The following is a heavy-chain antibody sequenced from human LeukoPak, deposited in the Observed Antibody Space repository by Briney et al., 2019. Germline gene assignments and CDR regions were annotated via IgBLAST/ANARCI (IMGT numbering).Heavy chain of an antibody. CDR3: ARVSGDYYYYYYGMDV. Sequence: PSETLSLTCTVSGGSISSPYWTWIRQPAGKGLEWIGRFYTSGIANYNPSLKSRVTISVDTSKNQFSLKLSSVTAADTAVYYCARVSGDYYYYYYGMDVWGQGTTVTVSS. D-gene: IGHD4-17*01. CDR2: FYTSGIA. J-gene: IGHJ6*02. CDR1: GGSISSPY. V-gene: IGHV4-4*07.